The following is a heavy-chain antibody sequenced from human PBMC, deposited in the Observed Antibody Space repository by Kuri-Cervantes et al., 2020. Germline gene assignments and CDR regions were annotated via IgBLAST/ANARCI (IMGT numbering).Heavy chain of an antibody. J-gene: IGHJ5*02. CDR3: TTAFSGSYSA. D-gene: IGHD1-26*01. V-gene: IGHV3-15*01. CDR1: GFTFSNAW. Sequence: GESLKISCAASGFTFSNAWMSWVRQAPGKGLEWVGRIKSKTDGGTTDNAAPVKGRFTISRDDSKNTVYLQMNSLKTEDTAVYYCTTAFSGSYSAWGQGTLVTVSS. CDR2: IKSKTDGGTT.